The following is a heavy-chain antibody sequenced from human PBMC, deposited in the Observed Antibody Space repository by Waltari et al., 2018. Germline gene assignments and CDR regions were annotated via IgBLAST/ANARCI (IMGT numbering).Heavy chain of an antibody. V-gene: IGHV4-4*02. CDR3: ARDRGRGLYLDP. CDR2: VRLSGRT. CDR1: GESMISPDV. D-gene: IGHD2-15*01. J-gene: IGHJ5*02. Sequence: QLQLQESGPGLVKPSGTLSLTCGVSGESMISPDVWNWVRPPPGKGRDWIGQVRLSGRTNYKPSFASRVTVAVDTFNNQFALTLTSATAADTAVYYCARDRGRGLYLDPWGPGTLVTVSP.